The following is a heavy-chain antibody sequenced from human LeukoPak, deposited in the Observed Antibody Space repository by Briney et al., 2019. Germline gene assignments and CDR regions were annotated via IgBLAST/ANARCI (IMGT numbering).Heavy chain of an antibody. CDR3: ATLSYGY. CDR2: INHSGST. Sequence: SETLSLTCAVYGGSFSGYYWSWIRQPPGKGLEWIGEINHSGSTNYNPSLKSRVTISVDTSKNQFSLKLSSVTAADTAVYYCATLSYGYWGQGTLVTVSS. J-gene: IGHJ4*02. V-gene: IGHV4-34*01. D-gene: IGHD5-18*01. CDR1: GGSFSGYY.